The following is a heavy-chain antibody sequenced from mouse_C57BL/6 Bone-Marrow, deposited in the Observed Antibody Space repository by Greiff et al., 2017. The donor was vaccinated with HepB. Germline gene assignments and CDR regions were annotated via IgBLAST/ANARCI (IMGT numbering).Heavy chain of an antibody. CDR1: GFSLTSYG. CDR2: IWRGGST. Sequence: QVQLKESGPGLVQPSQSLSITCTVSGFSLTSYGVHWVRQSPGKGLEWLGVIWRGGSTDYNAAFMSRLSITKDNSKSQVFFKMNSLQADDTAIYYCAKNCPYDGYYWYFDVRGTGTTVTVSS. CDR3: AKNCPYDGYYWYFDV. J-gene: IGHJ1*03. D-gene: IGHD2-3*01. V-gene: IGHV2-5*01.